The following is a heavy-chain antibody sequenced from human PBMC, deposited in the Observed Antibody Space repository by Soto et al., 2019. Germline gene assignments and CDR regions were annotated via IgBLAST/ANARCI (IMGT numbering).Heavy chain of an antibody. CDR2: INPNSGGT. CDR3: ARDEGGRIAAAGTSWFDP. V-gene: IGHV1-2*04. CDR1: GYTFTGYY. D-gene: IGHD6-13*01. Sequence: ASVKVSCKASGYTFTGYYMHWVRQAPEQGLEWMGWINPNSGGTNYAQKFQGWVTMTRDTSISTAYMELSRLRSDDTAVYYCARDEGGRIAAAGTSWFDPWGQGTLVTVSS. J-gene: IGHJ5*02.